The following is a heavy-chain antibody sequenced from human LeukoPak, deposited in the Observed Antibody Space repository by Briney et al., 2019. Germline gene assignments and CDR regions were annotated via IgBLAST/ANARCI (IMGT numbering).Heavy chain of an antibody. V-gene: IGHV4-34*01. CDR1: GGSFSGYY. Sequence: PSETLSLTCAVYGGSFSGYYWSWICQPPGKGLEWIGEINHSGSTNYNPSLKSRVTISVDTSKNQFSLKLSSVTAADTAVYYCARGVYYSYGPLGGEPTFDYWGQGTLVTVSS. J-gene: IGHJ4*02. CDR2: INHSGST. D-gene: IGHD5-18*01. CDR3: ARGVYYSYGPLGGEPTFDY.